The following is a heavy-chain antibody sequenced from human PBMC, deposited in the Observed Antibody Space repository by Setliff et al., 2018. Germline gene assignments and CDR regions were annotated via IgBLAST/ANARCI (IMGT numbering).Heavy chain of an antibody. CDR2: IYPGDSDT. D-gene: IGHD2-15*01. CDR1: GYTFSDYW. J-gene: IGHJ4*02. CDR3: ARVVGADGIGIDY. Sequence: GESLKISCRGSGYTFSDYWIGWVRQMPGKGLEWMGIIYPGDSDTRYSPSFQGQVTFSADKSISTAYLQWSSLKASGTATYYCARVVGADGIGIDYWGQGTVVPSPQ. V-gene: IGHV5-51*01.